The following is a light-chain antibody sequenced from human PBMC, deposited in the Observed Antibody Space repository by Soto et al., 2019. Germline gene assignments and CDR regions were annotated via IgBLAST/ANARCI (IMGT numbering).Light chain of an antibody. CDR2: GAS. CDR1: QSVNNNY. Sequence: VLTQFPGTRSLSPGERATLSCRASQSVNNNYLAWYQQKPGQSPRLLIYGASIRATAIPDRFSGSGSGTDFTLTISRLEPEDSAVYYCQQHSRSITFGGGTKVDIK. V-gene: IGKV3-20*01. J-gene: IGKJ4*01. CDR3: QQHSRSIT.